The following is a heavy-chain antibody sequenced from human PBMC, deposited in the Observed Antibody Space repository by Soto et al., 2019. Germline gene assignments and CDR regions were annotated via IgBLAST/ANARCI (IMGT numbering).Heavy chain of an antibody. CDR3: ATAYVDTAMVTLSYFDY. J-gene: IGHJ4*02. V-gene: IGHV1-24*01. D-gene: IGHD5-18*01. CDR1: GCTLTELS. Sequence: ASVKVSCKVSGCTLTELSMHWVRQAPGKGLEWMGGFDPEDGETIYAQKFQGRVTMTEDTSTDTAYMEPSSLRSEDTAVYYCATAYVDTAMVTLSYFDYWGQGTLVTVSS. CDR2: FDPEDGET.